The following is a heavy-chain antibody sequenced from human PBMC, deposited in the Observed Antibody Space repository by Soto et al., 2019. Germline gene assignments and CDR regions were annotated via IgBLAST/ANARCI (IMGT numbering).Heavy chain of an antibody. J-gene: IGHJ6*02. CDR3: AKDRSPLGQSHYYYGMDV. Sequence: GGSLRLSCAASGFTFSSYGMHWVRQAPGKGLEWVAVISYDGSNKYYADSVKGRFTISRDNSKNTLYLQMNSLRAEDTAVYYCAKDRSPLGQSHYYYGMDVWGQGTTVTVSS. V-gene: IGHV3-30*18. CDR2: ISYDGSNK. D-gene: IGHD3-10*01. CDR1: GFTFSSYG.